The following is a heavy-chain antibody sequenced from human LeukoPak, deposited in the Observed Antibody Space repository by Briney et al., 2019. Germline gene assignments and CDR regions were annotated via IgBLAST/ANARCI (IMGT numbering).Heavy chain of an antibody. CDR2: ISFDRNNK. CDR1: GFTFSSYA. V-gene: IGHV3-30*18. D-gene: IGHD3-10*01. Sequence: GGSLRLSCSASGFTFSSYAIHWVRQAPGKGLEWVAVISFDRNNKYYADSVEGRFAISKDNSKNTVYLQMSSLRSDDTAMYYCAKYGPRFGELQWDEYYFDHWGPGTLVIVSS. CDR3: AKYGPRFGELQWDEYYFDH. J-gene: IGHJ4*02.